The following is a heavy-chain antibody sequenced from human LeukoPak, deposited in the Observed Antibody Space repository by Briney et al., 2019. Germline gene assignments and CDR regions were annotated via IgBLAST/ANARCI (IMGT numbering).Heavy chain of an antibody. CDR3: ARYYGSRSYTFDY. D-gene: IGHD3-10*01. J-gene: IGHJ4*02. Sequence: SQTLSLTCTVSGGSISSGGYYWSWIRQHPGKGLEWIGYIYYSGSTYYNPSLKSRVTISVDTSKNQFSLKLSSVTAADTAVYYCARYYGSRSYTFDYWGQGTLVTVSS. V-gene: IGHV4-31*03. CDR1: GGSISSGGYY. CDR2: IYYSGST.